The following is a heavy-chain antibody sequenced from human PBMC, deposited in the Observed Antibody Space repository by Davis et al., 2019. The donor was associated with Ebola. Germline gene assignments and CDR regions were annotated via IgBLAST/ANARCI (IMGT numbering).Heavy chain of an antibody. D-gene: IGHD3-22*01. Sequence: SETLSLTCTVSGGYISGYYWSWIRQPPGKGLEWIGNLYHGGGTNYSPSLKSRHTISVDTSKNQFSLELSSVTAADTAVYYCARGDSYYDPSGYYAGPEAPDHWGQGTLVSVSS. V-gene: IGHV4-59*08. CDR1: GGYISGYY. J-gene: IGHJ4*02. CDR3: ARGDSYYDPSGYYAGPEAPDH. CDR2: LYHGGGT.